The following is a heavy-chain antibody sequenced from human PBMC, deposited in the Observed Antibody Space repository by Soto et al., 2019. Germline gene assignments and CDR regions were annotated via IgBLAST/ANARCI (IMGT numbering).Heavy chain of an antibody. CDR3: ARRKYCSSTSICYGETGFDY. D-gene: IGHD2-2*01. J-gene: IGHJ4*02. CDR2: IDPSDSYT. CDR1: GYSFTSYW. Sequence: PGESLKISCKGSGYSFTSYWISWVRQMPGKGLEWMGRIDPSDSYTNYSPSFQGHVTISADKSISTAYLQWSSLKASDTAMYYRARRKYCSSTSICYGETGFDYWGQGTLVTVSS. V-gene: IGHV5-10-1*01.